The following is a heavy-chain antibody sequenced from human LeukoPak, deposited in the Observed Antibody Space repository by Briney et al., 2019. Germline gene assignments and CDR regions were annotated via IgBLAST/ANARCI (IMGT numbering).Heavy chain of an antibody. Sequence: PGGSLRLSCAASGFTFSSYGMHWVRQAPGKGLEWVAVISYDGSNKYYADSVKGRFTISRDNSKNTLYLQMNSLRAEDTAVYYCAKREYDSSGYYPSYYYYYYMDVWGKGTTVTVSS. J-gene: IGHJ6*03. D-gene: IGHD3-22*01. CDR2: ISYDGSNK. CDR1: GFTFSSYG. CDR3: AKREYDSSGYYPSYYYYYYMDV. V-gene: IGHV3-30*18.